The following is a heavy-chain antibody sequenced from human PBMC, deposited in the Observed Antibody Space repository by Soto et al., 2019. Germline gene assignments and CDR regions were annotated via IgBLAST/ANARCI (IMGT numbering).Heavy chain of an antibody. Sequence: QLHLVQSGAVVKKPGASVTVSCSASGYPVTAYYMHWVRQAPGRGLEWMGGINPATGAAKYTQTFRGRVPMTRDTSTSTVFRELSGLTSEDTAVFYCARGGGVGVAGSAAFDMWGQGTVVTVSS. V-gene: IGHV1-2*02. J-gene: IGHJ3*02. CDR1: GYPVTAYY. D-gene: IGHD3-3*01. CDR3: ARGGGVGVAGSAAFDM. CDR2: INPATGAA.